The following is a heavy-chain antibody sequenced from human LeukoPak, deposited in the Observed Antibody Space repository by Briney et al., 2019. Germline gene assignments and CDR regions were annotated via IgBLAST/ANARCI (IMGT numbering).Heavy chain of an antibody. CDR2: IIPIFGTA. CDR1: GGTFSSYA. V-gene: IGHV1-69*13. Sequence: ASVKVSCKASGGTFSSYAISWVRQAPGQGLEWMGGIIPIFGTANYAQKFQGRVTITADESTSTAYMELSSLRSEDTAVYYCARVLTRSRGSSWYDGGFDPWGQGTLVTVSS. J-gene: IGHJ5*02. D-gene: IGHD6-13*01. CDR3: ARVLTRSRGSSWYDGGFDP.